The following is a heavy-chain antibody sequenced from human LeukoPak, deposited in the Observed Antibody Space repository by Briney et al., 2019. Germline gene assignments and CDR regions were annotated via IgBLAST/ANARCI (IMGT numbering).Heavy chain of an antibody. V-gene: IGHV4-30-2*01. CDR2: IYHSGST. CDR1: GFTFSSYA. J-gene: IGHJ5*02. CDR3: ARGYSSSWYP. Sequence: LRLSCAASGFTFSSYAMSWIRQPPGKGLEWIGYIYHSGSTYYNPSLKSRVTISVDRSKNQFSLKLSSVTAADTAVYYCARGYSSSWYPWGQGTLVTVSS. D-gene: IGHD6-13*01.